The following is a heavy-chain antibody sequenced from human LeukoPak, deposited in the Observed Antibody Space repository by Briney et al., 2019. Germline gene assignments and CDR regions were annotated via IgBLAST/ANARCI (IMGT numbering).Heavy chain of an antibody. Sequence: PGGSLRLSCAASGFTFSSYEMNWVRQAPGKGLEWVSYISSSGSTIYYADSVKGRFTISRDNAKNSLYLQMNSLRAEDTAVYYCARDSAGSGSYVGYFEHWGQGTLVTVSS. D-gene: IGHD3-10*01. CDR1: GFTFSSYE. V-gene: IGHV3-48*03. J-gene: IGHJ4*02. CDR3: ARDSAGSGSYVGYFEH. CDR2: ISSSGSTI.